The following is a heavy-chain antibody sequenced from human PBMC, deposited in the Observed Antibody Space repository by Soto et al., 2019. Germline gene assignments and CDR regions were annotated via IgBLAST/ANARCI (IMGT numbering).Heavy chain of an antibody. J-gene: IGHJ4*02. CDR1: GFTFSSYA. CDR3: AKQAGPYYFDY. CDR2: ISGSGGST. V-gene: IGHV3-23*01. Sequence: PGXSLRLSCAASGFTFSSYAISWVVQAPGKGLEWVSAISGSGGSTYYADSVKGRFTISRDNSKNTLYLQMKSLRAEDTAVYYCAKQAGPYYFDYWGQGTLVTVSS.